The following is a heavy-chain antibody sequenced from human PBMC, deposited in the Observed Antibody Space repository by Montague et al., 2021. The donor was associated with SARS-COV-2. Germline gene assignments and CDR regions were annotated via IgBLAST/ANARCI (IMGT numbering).Heavy chain of an antibody. D-gene: IGHD3-22*01. V-gene: IGHV4-39*02. CDR2: IYYTGNT. CDR1: GGSTTNIIDY. J-gene: IGHJ3*01. CDR3: ARLKRYFDSSGSPSAFDF. Sequence: SETLSITCTVSGGSTTNIIDYWAWIRQPPGKGLEWIGSIYYTGNTYYNPSLKSRVTISVVTSKNHFTLKLSSVTAAETAVYYCARLKRYFDSSGSPSAFDFWGQGTKVTVSS.